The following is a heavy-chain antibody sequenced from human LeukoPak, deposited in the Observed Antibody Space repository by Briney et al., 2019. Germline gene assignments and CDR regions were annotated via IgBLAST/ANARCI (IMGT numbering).Heavy chain of an antibody. Sequence: SGGSLRLPCAASGFTFSSYAMSWVRQAPGKGLEWVSAISGSGGSTYYADSVKGRFTISRDNPKNTLYLQMNSLRAEDTAVYYCAKGPHYCDSSEDHYFDYWGQGTLVTVSS. CDR2: ISGSGGST. D-gene: IGHD3-22*01. CDR3: AKGPHYCDSSEDHYFDY. V-gene: IGHV3-23*01. J-gene: IGHJ4*02. CDR1: GFTFSSYA.